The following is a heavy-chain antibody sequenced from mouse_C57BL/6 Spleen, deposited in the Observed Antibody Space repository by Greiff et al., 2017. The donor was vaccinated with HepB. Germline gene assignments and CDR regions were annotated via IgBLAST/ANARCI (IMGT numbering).Heavy chain of an antibody. CDR3: ARGLWYFDV. Sequence: VNVVESGPELVKPGASVKISCKASGYAFSSSWMNWVKQRPGKGLEWIGRIYPGDGDTNYNGKFKGKATLTADKSSSTAYMQLSSLTSEDSAVYFCARGLWYFDVWGTGTTVTVSS. J-gene: IGHJ1*03. V-gene: IGHV1-82*01. CDR1: GYAFSSSW. CDR2: IYPGDGDT.